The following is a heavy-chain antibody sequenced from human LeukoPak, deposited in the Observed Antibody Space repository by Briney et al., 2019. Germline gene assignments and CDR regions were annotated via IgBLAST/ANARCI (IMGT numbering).Heavy chain of an antibody. Sequence: PSETLSLTCTVSGGSISSGSYYWSWIRQPAGKGLEWIGRSYRSGSTNYNPSLKSRVTISVDTSKNQFSLKLSSVTAADTAVYYCARGKDYYYYYMDVWGKGTTVTISS. CDR2: SYRSGST. J-gene: IGHJ6*03. CDR3: ARGKDYYYYYMDV. CDR1: GGSISSGSYY. V-gene: IGHV4-61*02.